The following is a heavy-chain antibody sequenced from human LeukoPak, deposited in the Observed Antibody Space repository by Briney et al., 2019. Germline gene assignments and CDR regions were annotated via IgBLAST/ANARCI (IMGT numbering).Heavy chain of an antibody. V-gene: IGHV3-48*03. CDR1: GFTFSSYE. J-gene: IGHJ6*03. D-gene: IGHD6-6*01. CDR2: ISSSGSTI. CDR3: AKGSSSGKDYYYYYYMDV. Sequence: GGSLRLSCAASGFTFSSYEMNWVRQAPGKGLEWVSYISSSGSTIYYADSVKGRFTISRDNAKNSLYLQMNSLRAEDTAVYYCAKGSSSGKDYYYYYYMDVWGKGTTVTASS.